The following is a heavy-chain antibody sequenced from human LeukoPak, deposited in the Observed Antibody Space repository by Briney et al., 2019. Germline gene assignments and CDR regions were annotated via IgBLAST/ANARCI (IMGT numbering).Heavy chain of an antibody. J-gene: IGHJ4*02. CDR3: ALNGDS. V-gene: IGHV4-30-4*02. D-gene: IGHD2-8*01. CDR1: GGSISSGEYY. CDR2: IYYSGST. Sequence: SETLSLTCTVSGGSISSGEYYWSWIRQPPGKGLEWIGYIYYSGSTHYNPSLKSRVTISVDTSKNQFSLKLSSVTAADTAMYYCALNGDSWGQGNLVTVSS.